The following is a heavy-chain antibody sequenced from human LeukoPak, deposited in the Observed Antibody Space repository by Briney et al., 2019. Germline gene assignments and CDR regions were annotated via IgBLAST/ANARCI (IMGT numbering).Heavy chain of an antibody. V-gene: IGHV1-46*01. Sequence: ASVKVSCKASGYTFTSCYMHWVRPAPGQGLEWMGIINPSGGSTSSAQKFQGRVTMTRDTSTSTVYMELSSLRSEDTAVYYCARERVYRRYYDSSGYQPFDYWGQGTLVSVSS. J-gene: IGHJ4*02. D-gene: IGHD3-22*01. CDR2: INPSGGST. CDR3: ARERVYRRYYDSSGYQPFDY. CDR1: GYTFTSCY.